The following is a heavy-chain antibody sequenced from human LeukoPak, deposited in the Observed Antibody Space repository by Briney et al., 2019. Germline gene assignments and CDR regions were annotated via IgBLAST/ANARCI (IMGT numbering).Heavy chain of an antibody. CDR2: IRQDGNEK. D-gene: IGHD4-17*01. CDR3: ARDRTVSTGIDF. J-gene: IGHJ4*02. V-gene: IGHV3-7*01. CDR1: GFTFSNYW. Sequence: PGGSLRLSCAASGFTFSNYWMSWVRQAPGKGLEWVANIRQDGNEKYHGDSVKGRFTISRDNAKNSLYLQMNNLRVEDTALYFCARDRTVSTGIDFWGQGALVTVSS.